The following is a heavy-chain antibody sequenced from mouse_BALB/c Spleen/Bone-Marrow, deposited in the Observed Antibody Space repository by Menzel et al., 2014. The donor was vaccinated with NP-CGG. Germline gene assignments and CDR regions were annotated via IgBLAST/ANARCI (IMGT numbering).Heavy chain of an antibody. Sequence: VQLQQPGPELVKPGASVKVSCKASGYAFTNYNMYWVRQSHGKSLEWIGYIDPYNGGTSCNQNFKGKATLTVDKSSSTAYMHLNSLTSEDSAVFYCARDYGDPYYAMDYWGQGTSVTVSS. D-gene: IGHD2-13*01. J-gene: IGHJ4*01. V-gene: IGHV1S135*01. CDR2: IDPYNGGT. CDR1: GYAFTNYN. CDR3: ARDYGDPYYAMDY.